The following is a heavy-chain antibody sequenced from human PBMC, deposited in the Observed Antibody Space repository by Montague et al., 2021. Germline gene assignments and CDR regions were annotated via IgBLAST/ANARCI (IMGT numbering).Heavy chain of an antibody. D-gene: IGHD3-10*01. CDR2: VRHIGST. J-gene: IGHJ4*02. CDR1: GGSLSEYY. Sequence: ESQSLTCGVYGGSLSEYYWTWIRQSPEKGLEWIGEVRHIGSTNYNPSLKSRVTMSVDKSKNQFSLKLRSVTAADTAVYYCASDRGPFDYWGQGTVVTVSS. CDR3: ASDRGPFDY. V-gene: IGHV4-34*01.